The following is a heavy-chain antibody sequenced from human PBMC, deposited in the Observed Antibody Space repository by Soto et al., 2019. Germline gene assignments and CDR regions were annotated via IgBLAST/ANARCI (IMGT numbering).Heavy chain of an antibody. V-gene: IGHV4-59*01. Sequence: PSETLSLTCTVSGGSLGSYYWSWIRQPPGKGLEWIGYVFYTGRANYNASLKSRVSLSLDTSHYQFSLKLSSVTAADTAVYYCAREAAAGTTSAFDIWGQGTMVTVSS. D-gene: IGHD6-13*01. J-gene: IGHJ3*02. CDR1: GGSLGSYY. CDR2: VFYTGRA. CDR3: AREAAAGTTSAFDI.